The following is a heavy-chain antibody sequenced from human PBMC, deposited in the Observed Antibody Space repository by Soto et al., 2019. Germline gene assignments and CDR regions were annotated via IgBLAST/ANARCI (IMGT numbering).Heavy chain of an antibody. J-gene: IGHJ4*02. V-gene: IGHV1-18*01. CDR2: ISAYNGNT. CDR3: AKALIVATILTGSDY. Sequence: GASVKVSCKASGYTFTSYGISWVRQAPGQGLEWMGWISAYNGNTNYAQKLQGRVTMTTDTSTGTAYMELRSLRSDDTAVYYCAKALIVATILTGSDYWGQGTLVTVSS. CDR1: GYTFTSYG. D-gene: IGHD5-12*01.